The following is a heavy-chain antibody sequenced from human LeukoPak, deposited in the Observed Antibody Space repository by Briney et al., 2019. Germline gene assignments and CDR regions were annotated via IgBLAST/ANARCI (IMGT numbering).Heavy chain of an antibody. CDR1: GYTFTSYG. V-gene: IGHV1-18*01. J-gene: IGHJ4*02. Sequence: GASVKVSCKASGYTFTSYGISWVRQAPGQGLEWMGWISAYNGNTNYAQKFQGRVTMTTDTSTSTAYMELRSLRSDDTAVYYCARAEALSDNSGYYEDYWGQGTLVTVSS. CDR3: ARAEALSDNSGYYEDY. CDR2: ISAYNGNT. D-gene: IGHD3-22*01.